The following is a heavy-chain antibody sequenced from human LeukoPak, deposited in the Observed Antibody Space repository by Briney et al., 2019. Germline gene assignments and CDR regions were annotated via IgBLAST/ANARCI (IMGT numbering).Heavy chain of an antibody. CDR3: ARGEAFDV. Sequence: SETLSLTCTVSGGFISSGDYYWNWIRQPPGKGLEWIGYVYYTGNTFYSPSLKSRVTISVDTSKNQFSLKLTSVTAADTAVYYCARGEAFDVWGQGTMFVVSS. CDR1: GGFISSGDYY. J-gene: IGHJ3*01. V-gene: IGHV4-30-4*01. CDR2: VYYTGNT.